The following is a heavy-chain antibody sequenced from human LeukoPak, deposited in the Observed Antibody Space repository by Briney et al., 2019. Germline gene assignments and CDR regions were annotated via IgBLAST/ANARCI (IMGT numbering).Heavy chain of an antibody. D-gene: IGHD5-18*01. CDR3: ARSARGYSYGPSYYYYMDV. V-gene: IGHV3-7*01. CDR2: IKQDGSEK. J-gene: IGHJ6*03. Sequence: GGSLRLSCAASGFTFSSYWMSWVRQAPGKGLEWVANIKQDGSEKYYVDSVKGRFTISRDNAKNSLYLQMNSLSAADTAVYYCARSARGYSYGPSYYYYMDVWGKGTTVTVSS. CDR1: GFTFSSYW.